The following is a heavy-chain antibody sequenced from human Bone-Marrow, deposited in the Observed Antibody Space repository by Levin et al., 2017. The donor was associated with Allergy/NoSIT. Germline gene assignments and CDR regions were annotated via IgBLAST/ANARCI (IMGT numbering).Heavy chain of an antibody. D-gene: IGHD6-19*01. V-gene: IGHV3-30*18. CDR1: GFSFSNYG. CDR3: VKSVAGTGIYGMDV. CDR2: ISYDGSEK. J-gene: IGHJ6*02. Sequence: LSLTCAASGFSFSNYGMHWVRQAPGKGLEWVAVISYDGSEKYYTDSVMGRFTISRDNSKNTLFLQINSLRAEATAVYYCVKSVAGTGIYGMDVWGQGTTVTVSS.